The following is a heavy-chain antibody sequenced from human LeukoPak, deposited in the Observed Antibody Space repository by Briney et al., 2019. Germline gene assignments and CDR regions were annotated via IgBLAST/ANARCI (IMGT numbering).Heavy chain of an antibody. D-gene: IGHD3-16*01. CDR1: DFALRIYW. Sequence: GGSLRLSCAASDFALRIYWMSWVRQAPWKWLEWVALVKQDGSEQHYVDTVKGRFTISRDNIKNSLYLEMNSLTAEDTAVYYCARDQGLGIYVWGSYGAFDIWGQGTMVTVSS. CDR3: ARDQGLGIYVWGSYGAFDI. V-gene: IGHV3-7*01. CDR2: VKQDGSEQ. J-gene: IGHJ3*02.